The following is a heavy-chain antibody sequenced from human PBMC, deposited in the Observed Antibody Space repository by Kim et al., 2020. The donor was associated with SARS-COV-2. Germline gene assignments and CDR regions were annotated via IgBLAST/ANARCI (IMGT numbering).Heavy chain of an antibody. CDR3: AKDTQGYYDSRPHLREYYYYGMDV. Sequence: GGSLRLSCAASGFTFDDYTMHWVRQAPGKGLEWVSLISWDGGSTYYADSVKGRFTISRDNSKNSLYLQMNSLRTEDTALYYCAKDTQGYYDSRPHLREYYYYGMDVWGQGTTVTVSS. CDR1: GFTFDDYT. D-gene: IGHD3-22*01. J-gene: IGHJ6*02. CDR2: ISWDGGST. V-gene: IGHV3-43*01.